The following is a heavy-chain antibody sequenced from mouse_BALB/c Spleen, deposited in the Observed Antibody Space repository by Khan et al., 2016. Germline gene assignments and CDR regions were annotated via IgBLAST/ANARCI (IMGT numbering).Heavy chain of an antibody. D-gene: IGHD1-2*01. CDR1: GYTFTNYW. CDR2: IYPGGDYI. J-gene: IGHJ2*01. CDR3: ARSLLRVRTDY. Sequence: QVQLKESGAELVRPGTSVKISCKASGYTFTNYWLGWVKQRPGHGLEWIGDIYPGGDYINYNEKFKGKATLTADTSSSTAYMQLRSLTAEDSAVYFCARSLLRVRTDYWGQGTTLTVSS. V-gene: IGHV1-63*02.